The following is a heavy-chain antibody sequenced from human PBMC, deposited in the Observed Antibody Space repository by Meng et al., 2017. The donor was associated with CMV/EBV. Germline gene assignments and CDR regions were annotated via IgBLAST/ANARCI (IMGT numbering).Heavy chain of an antibody. D-gene: IGHD6-13*01. Sequence: SGCTFSNYWRHWVRQAPGKGLVWVSRIDTDGTITSYADSVKGRFTVSRDNSKNTLYLQMNSLRAEDTAVYYCTRDAADSSSPAWFDPWGQGTLVTVSS. J-gene: IGHJ5*02. CDR2: IDTDGTIT. CDR1: GCTFSNYW. V-gene: IGHV3-74*01. CDR3: TRDAADSSSPAWFDP.